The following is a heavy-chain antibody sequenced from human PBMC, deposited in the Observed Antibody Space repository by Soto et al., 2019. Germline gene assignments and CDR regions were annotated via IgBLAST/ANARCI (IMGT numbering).Heavy chain of an antibody. CDR1: GFTFSDHA. CDR3: AIDLWWHTH. CDR2: ISGGGTGA. J-gene: IGHJ4*02. Sequence: EVQLLESRGGVVQPGGSLRLSCTASGFTFSDHAMTWVRQAPGKGLEWLSGISGGGTGAYYADSVKGRFTVSRDNSSNTVFLQMDSLRVEDTAVYYCAIDLWWHTHWGQGTLVTVSS. V-gene: IGHV3-23*01. D-gene: IGHD2-15*01.